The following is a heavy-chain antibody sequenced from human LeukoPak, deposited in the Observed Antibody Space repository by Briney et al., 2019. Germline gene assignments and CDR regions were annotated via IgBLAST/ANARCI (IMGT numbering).Heavy chain of an antibody. V-gene: IGHV3-74*01. CDR1: GFTFSSYW. CDR2: INSDGSST. J-gene: IGHJ5*02. D-gene: IGHD6-19*01. Sequence: PGGSLRLSCAASGFTFSSYWMHWVRQAPGKGLVWVSRINSDGSSTSYADSVKGRFTISRDNSKNTLYLQMNSLRAEDTAVYYCAKDGYSGWYVPYNWFDPWGQGTLVTVSS. CDR3: AKDGYSGWYVPYNWFDP.